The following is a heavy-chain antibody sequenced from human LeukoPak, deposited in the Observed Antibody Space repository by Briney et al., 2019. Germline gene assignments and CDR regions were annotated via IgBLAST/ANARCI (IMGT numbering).Heavy chain of an antibody. CDR2: IYTSGST. D-gene: IGHD4-23*01. V-gene: IGHV4-61*02. CDR3: ARSGEPGGYYYYYMDV. Sequence: SETLSLTCTVSGGSISSSSYYWGWIRQPPGKGLEWIGRIYTSGSTNYNPSLKSRVTISEDTSKNQFSLKLSSVTAADTAVYYCARSGEPGGYYYYYMDVWGKGTTVTVSS. CDR1: GGSISSSSYY. J-gene: IGHJ6*03.